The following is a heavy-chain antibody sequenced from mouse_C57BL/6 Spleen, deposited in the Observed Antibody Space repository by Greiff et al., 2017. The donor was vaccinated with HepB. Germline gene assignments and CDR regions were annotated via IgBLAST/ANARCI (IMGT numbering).Heavy chain of an antibody. V-gene: IGHV1-9*01. CDR1: GYTFTGYW. CDR3: ARRGHYYGSSYGWFAY. Sequence: VQLQQSGAELMKPGASVKLSCKATGYTFTGYWIEWVKQRPGHGLEWIGEILPGSGSTNYNEKFKGKATFTADTSSNTAYMQLSSLTTEDSAIYYCARRGHYYGSSYGWFAYWGQGTLVTVSA. D-gene: IGHD1-1*01. J-gene: IGHJ3*01. CDR2: ILPGSGST.